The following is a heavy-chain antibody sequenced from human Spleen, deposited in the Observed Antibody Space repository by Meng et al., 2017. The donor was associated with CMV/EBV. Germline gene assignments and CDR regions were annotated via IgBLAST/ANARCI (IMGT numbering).Heavy chain of an antibody. V-gene: IGHV3-49*04. D-gene: IGHD3-3*01. Sequence: GGSLRLSCTAAGCTFGDYAMSWVRQAPGKGLEWVGFIRSKAYGGTTEYAASVKGRFTISRDDSKSIAYLQMNSLKTEDTAVYYCTRDGKTMYYDFWSGYYDYWGQGTLVTVSS. J-gene: IGHJ4*02. CDR3: TRDGKTMYYDFWSGYYDY. CDR2: IRSKAYGGTT. CDR1: GCTFGDYA.